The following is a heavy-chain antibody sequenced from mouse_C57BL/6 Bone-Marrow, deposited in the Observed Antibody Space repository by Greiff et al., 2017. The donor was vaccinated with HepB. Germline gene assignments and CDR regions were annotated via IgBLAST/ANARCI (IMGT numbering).Heavy chain of an antibody. V-gene: IGHV1-69*01. J-gene: IGHJ2*01. D-gene: IGHD1-1*01. CDR3: ARLDYCGSSYDFDY. CDR1: GYTFTSYW. Sequence: QVQLQQPGAELVMPGASVKLSCKASGYTFTSYWMHWVKQRPGQGLEWIGEIDPSDSYTNYNQKFKGKSTLTVDKSSSTAYMQLSSLTSEDSAVYYCARLDYCGSSYDFDYWGQGTTLTVSS. CDR2: IDPSDSYT.